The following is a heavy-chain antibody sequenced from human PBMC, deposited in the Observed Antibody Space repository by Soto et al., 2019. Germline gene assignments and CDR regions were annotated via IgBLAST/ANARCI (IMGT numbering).Heavy chain of an antibody. Sequence: SETLSLTCTVSGGSITGYQWSWIRQPPGKGLEWIGHMFYSGMSTYNPSLKSRGIISVDTSKNQFSLRLSSLTAADTAVYYCARHQYGSGRYVVMAVWGKGTTVTVSS. D-gene: IGHD3-10*01. CDR1: GGSITGYQ. CDR2: MFYSGMS. CDR3: ARHQYGSGRYVVMAV. V-gene: IGHV4-59*08. J-gene: IGHJ6*04.